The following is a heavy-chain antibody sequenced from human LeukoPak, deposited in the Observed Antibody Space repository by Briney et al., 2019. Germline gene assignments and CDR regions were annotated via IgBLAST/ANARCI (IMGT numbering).Heavy chain of an antibody. Sequence: GESLKIYCQASGYSFTNYWIGWVRQMPGKGLEWMGIIYPGDSDTGYSPSFQGQVTISADKSISTAYLQWSSLKASDTAMYYCARRPRYNFGPHFDYWGQGTLVTVSS. D-gene: IGHD5-18*01. J-gene: IGHJ4*02. CDR1: GYSFTNYW. CDR3: ARRPRYNFGPHFDY. V-gene: IGHV5-51*01. CDR2: IYPGDSDT.